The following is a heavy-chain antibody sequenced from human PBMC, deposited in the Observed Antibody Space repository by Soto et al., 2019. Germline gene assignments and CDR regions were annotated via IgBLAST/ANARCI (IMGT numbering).Heavy chain of an antibody. Sequence: GGSLRLSCAASGATVSSNYISWVRQAPGKGLEWVSVIYSGGSTYYADSVKGRFTISRDNSKNTLYLQMNSLRSEDTAVYYCARGLGLYYFDYWGQGTLVTVSS. CDR2: IYSGGST. CDR3: ARGLGLYYFDY. D-gene: IGHD1-26*01. V-gene: IGHV3-66*01. CDR1: GATVSSNY. J-gene: IGHJ4*02.